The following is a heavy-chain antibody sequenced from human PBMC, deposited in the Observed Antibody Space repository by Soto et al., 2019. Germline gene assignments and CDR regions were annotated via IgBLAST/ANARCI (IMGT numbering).Heavy chain of an antibody. J-gene: IGHJ4*02. V-gene: IGHV2-5*02. CDR1: GFSLSASGVG. CDR3: VRIRGGHGSPFAY. D-gene: IGHD3-10*01. Sequence: QITLEESGPTLVKPTQTLMLTCTFSGFSLSASGVGVGWTRQPPGKTLEWLALIYWDDDKRYSPSLRNRLTTTKDTSKNQVVPTLPNMDPVDTATYYCVRIRGGHGSPFAYWGQGTLVTVSS. CDR2: IYWDDDK.